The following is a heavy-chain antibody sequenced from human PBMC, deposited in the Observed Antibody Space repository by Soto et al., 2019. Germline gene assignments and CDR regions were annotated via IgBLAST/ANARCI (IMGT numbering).Heavy chain of an antibody. CDR1: GFTFNNYA. J-gene: IGHJ4*02. D-gene: IGHD3-22*01. Sequence: EVQLLESGGGLVQPGGSLRLSCEASGFTFNNYAMNWVRQAPGKGLEWVSGISGSGTSAYYADSVKGRFTISRDNSKNTLYLQMHSLRAEDTALYYCAARDFDDTNGYYFYYFDFWGQGTLVTVSS. V-gene: IGHV3-23*01. CDR2: ISGSGTSA. CDR3: AARDFDDTNGYYFYYFDF.